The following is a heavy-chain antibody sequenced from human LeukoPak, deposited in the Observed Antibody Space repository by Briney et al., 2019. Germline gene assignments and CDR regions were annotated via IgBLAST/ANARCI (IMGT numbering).Heavy chain of an antibody. CDR1: GGSISSSSYY. CDR3: ARSQLGYCSGGSCYHY. J-gene: IGHJ4*02. V-gene: IGHV4-39*07. CDR2: IYYSGST. Sequence: SETLSLTCTVSGGSISSSSYYWGWTRQPPGKGLEWIGSIYYSGSTYYNPSLKSRVTISVDTSKNQFSLKLSSVTAADTAVYYCARSQLGYCSGGSCYHYWGQGTLVTVSS. D-gene: IGHD2-15*01.